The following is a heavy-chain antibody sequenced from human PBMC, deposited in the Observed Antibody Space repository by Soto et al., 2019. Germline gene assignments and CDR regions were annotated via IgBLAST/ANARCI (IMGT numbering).Heavy chain of an antibody. CDR3: AKDRIAAAGTWYCFDY. CDR2: ISGSGGST. D-gene: IGHD6-13*01. CDR1: GFTFSSYA. Sequence: LRLSCAASGFTFSSYAMSWVRQAPVKGLEWVSAISGSGGSTYYADSVKGRFTISRDNSKNTLYLQMNSLRAEDTAVYYCAKDRIAAAGTWYCFDYWGQGTLVTVSS. J-gene: IGHJ4*02. V-gene: IGHV3-23*01.